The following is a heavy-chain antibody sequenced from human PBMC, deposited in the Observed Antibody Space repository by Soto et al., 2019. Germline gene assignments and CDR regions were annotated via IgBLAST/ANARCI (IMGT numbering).Heavy chain of an antibody. D-gene: IGHD5-18*01. CDR3: ARRWIQSGFDP. J-gene: IGHJ5*02. CDR2: IYYSGST. V-gene: IGHV4-39*01. CDR1: GGSISSCSYY. Sequence: PSETLSLTCTVSGGSISSCSYYWGWIRQPPGKGLEWIGSIYYSGSTYYNPSLKSRVTISVDTSKNQFSLKLSSVNAADKAVYYWARRWIQSGFDPWGQGNLVTVSS.